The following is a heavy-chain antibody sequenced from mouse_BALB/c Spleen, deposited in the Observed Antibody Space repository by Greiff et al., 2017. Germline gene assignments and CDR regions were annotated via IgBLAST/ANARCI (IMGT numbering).Heavy chain of an antibody. Sequence: DVQLVESGGGLVKPGGSLKLSCAASGFTFSDYYMYWVRQTPEKRLEWVATISDGGSYTYYPDSVKGRFTISRDNAKNNLYLQMSSLKSEDTAMYYCARSPGYCDVWGEGTTVTVSS. CDR3: ARSPGYCDV. CDR1: GFTFSDYY. V-gene: IGHV5-4*02. J-gene: IGHJ1*01. CDR2: ISDGGSYT.